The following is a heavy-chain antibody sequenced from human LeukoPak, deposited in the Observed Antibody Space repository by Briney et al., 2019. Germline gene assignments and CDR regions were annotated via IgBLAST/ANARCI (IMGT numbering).Heavy chain of an antibody. CDR1: GYTFTSYG. CDR3: ARGPGGRSGFHPLEDHYYYYYMDV. J-gene: IGHJ6*03. D-gene: IGHD3-22*01. V-gene: IGHV1-18*01. Sequence: ASVTVSCKASGYTFTSYGINWVRQAPGQGLEWMGWIRTYKGNKNYPQKLQGRVTMTTDTSTRTAYMELRGLRSDDTAVYYCARGPGGRSGFHPLEDHYYYYYMDVWGKGTTVTVSS. CDR2: IRTYKGNK.